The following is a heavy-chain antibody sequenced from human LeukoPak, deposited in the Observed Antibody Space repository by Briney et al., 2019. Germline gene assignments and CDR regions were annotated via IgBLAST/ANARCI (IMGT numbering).Heavy chain of an antibody. CDR2: INPNSGGT. CDR3: ARDQVYSYGLGIDY. D-gene: IGHD5-18*01. CDR1: GYTFTGYY. Sequence: VASVKVSCKASGYTFTGYYMHWVRQAPGQGLEWMGRINPNSGGTNYAQKFQGRVTMTRDTSISTAYMELSRLRSDDTAVYYCARDQVYSYGLGIDYWGQGTLVTVSS. V-gene: IGHV1-2*06. J-gene: IGHJ4*02.